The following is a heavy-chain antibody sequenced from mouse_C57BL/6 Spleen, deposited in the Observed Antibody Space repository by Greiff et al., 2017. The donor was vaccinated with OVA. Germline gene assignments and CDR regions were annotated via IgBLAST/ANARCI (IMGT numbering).Heavy chain of an antibody. CDR1: GYTFTSYW. CDR2: IDPSDSYT. CDR3: ARGLITTVLDV. D-gene: IGHD1-1*01. J-gene: IGHJ1*03. Sequence: QVQLQQPGAELVMPGASVKLSCKASGYTFTSYWMHWVKQRPGQGLEWIGEIDPSDSYTNYNQKFKGKSTLTVDKSSSTAYMQLSSLTSEDSAVYYCARGLITTVLDVWGTGTTVTVSS. V-gene: IGHV1-69*01.